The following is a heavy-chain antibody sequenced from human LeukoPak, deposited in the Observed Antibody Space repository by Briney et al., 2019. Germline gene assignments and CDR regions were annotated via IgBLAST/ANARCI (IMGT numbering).Heavy chain of an antibody. CDR1: GGSISSSSYY. J-gene: IGHJ4*02. CDR3: ARQSSSGSY. Sequence: PSETLSLPCTVSGGSISSSSYYWGWIRQPPGKGLEWIGSIYYSGSTYYNPSLKSRVTISVDTSKNQFSLKLSSVTAADTAVYYCARQSSSGSYWGQGTLVTVSS. D-gene: IGHD1-26*01. CDR2: IYYSGST. V-gene: IGHV4-39*01.